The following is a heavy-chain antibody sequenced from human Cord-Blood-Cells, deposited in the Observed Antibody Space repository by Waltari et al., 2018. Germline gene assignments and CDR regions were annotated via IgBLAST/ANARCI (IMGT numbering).Heavy chain of an antibody. D-gene: IGHD6-13*01. CDR1: AFTFEAYT. V-gene: IGHV3-43*01. Sequence: EVQLVESGGVVVQPGGSLRLSCAASAFTFEAYTMHWVRQAPGTGLEWVSLISRDGGSRYYADSVKGRFTISRDNSKNSLYLQMNSLRTEDTALYYCAKDRYSSSWYYFDYWGQGTLVTVSS. CDR2: ISRDGGSR. J-gene: IGHJ4*02. CDR3: AKDRYSSSWYYFDY.